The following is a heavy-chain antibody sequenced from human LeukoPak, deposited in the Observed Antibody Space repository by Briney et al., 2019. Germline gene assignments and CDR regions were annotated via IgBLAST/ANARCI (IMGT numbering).Heavy chain of an antibody. Sequence: GGSLRLSCAASGFTFSSYSMNWVRQAPGKGLEWVSSISSSSSYIYYADSVKGRFTISRDNAKDSLYLQMNSLRAEDTAVYYCAVRYCSSTSCSLFWGQGTLVTVSS. J-gene: IGHJ4*02. D-gene: IGHD2-2*01. CDR2: ISSSSSYI. CDR1: GFTFSSYS. V-gene: IGHV3-21*01. CDR3: AVRYCSSTSCSLF.